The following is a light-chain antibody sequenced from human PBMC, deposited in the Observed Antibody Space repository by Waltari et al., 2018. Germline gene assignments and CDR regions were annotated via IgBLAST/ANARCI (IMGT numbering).Light chain of an antibody. Sequence: EIVLAQSPDTLSLSPGERATLSCRASQTVRSNYLAWFQQKPGQAPRLLIYGASSRATGIPDRCSGSGSGTDFTLIISRLEPEDFAVYYCQQYVSPPETFGHGTKVEI. J-gene: IGKJ1*01. CDR1: QTVRSNY. V-gene: IGKV3-20*01. CDR3: QQYVSPPET. CDR2: GAS.